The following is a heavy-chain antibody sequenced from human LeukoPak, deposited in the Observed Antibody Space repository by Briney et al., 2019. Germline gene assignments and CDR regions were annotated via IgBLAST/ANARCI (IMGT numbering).Heavy chain of an antibody. CDR2: MSSDGNAI. CDR3: VRESEYYFYDSASFHY. D-gene: IGHD3-22*01. CDR1: GFTFTAYL. Sequence: WGSLRLSCAASGFTFTAYLIHWVRQAPGNGLEWVAVMSSDGNAIFYADSVKGRFTISRHNSKNTLYLQMNSRRAEDTAVYYWVRESEYYFYDSASFHYWGEGTLVTVSS. J-gene: IGHJ4*02. V-gene: IGHV3-30-3*01.